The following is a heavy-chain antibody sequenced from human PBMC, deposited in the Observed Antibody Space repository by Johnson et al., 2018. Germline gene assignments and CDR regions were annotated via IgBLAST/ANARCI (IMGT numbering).Heavy chain of an antibody. J-gene: IGHJ6*02. CDR2: ISVSSAYI. CDR1: GFSFSSYS. CDR3: AREPAGLPGYFLYGMDV. V-gene: IGHV3-21*01. D-gene: IGHD3-9*01. Sequence: VQLVESGGGLVKPGGSXRLSCAASGFSFSSYSMNWVRQAPGKGLEWVSSISVSSAYIYYADSVMGRFTISRDNAKNSLHLQMYSLRAEDTAVYYCAREPAGLPGYFLYGMDVWGQGTTVTVSS.